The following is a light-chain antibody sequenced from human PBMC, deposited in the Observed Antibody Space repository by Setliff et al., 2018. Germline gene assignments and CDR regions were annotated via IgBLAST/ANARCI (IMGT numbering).Light chain of an antibody. CDR1: SSDVGAYDL. CDR3: CSYAGSSTLNYV. Sequence: QSALTQPASVSGSPGQSITIPCSGTSSDVGAYDLVSWYKQHPGKAPKLIISDVSNRPSGVSNRFSGSKSGNTASLTISGLQAEDEADYHCCSYAGSSTLNYVFGTGTKVTVL. V-gene: IGLV2-23*02. J-gene: IGLJ1*01. CDR2: DVS.